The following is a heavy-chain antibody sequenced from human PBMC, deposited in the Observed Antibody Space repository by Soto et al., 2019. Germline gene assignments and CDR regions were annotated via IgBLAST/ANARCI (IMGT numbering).Heavy chain of an antibody. CDR2: IIPIFGTA. Sequence: SVKVSCKASGGTFSSYAISWVRQAPGQGLEWMGGIIPIFGTANYAQKFQGRVTITADESTSTAYMELSSLRSEDTAVYYCARAIVDDIFGYNYHHCGMVFWGPGTTVTGSS. V-gene: IGHV1-69*13. D-gene: IGHD3-22*01. CDR1: GGTFSSYA. CDR3: ARAIVDDIFGYNYHHCGMVF. J-gene: IGHJ6*02.